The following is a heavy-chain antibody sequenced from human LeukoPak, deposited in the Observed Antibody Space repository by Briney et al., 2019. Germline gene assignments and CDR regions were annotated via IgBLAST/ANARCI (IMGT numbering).Heavy chain of an antibody. D-gene: IGHD5-18*01. CDR1: GFTFTNHY. Sequence: GGSLRLSCAASGFTFTNHYMDWVRQAPGMGLEWIARTTNTPNAYTTAYAASVRGRFTVSRDDSKSLLHLQMSSLKTDDTAVYYCGRYTATAIDYWGRGTLVTVSS. CDR3: GRYTATAIDY. V-gene: IGHV3-72*01. J-gene: IGHJ4*02. CDR2: TTNTPNAYTT.